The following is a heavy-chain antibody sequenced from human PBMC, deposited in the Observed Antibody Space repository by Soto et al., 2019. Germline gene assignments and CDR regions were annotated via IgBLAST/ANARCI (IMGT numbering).Heavy chain of an antibody. CDR2: ISSSSSYI. V-gene: IGHV3-21*01. J-gene: IGHJ3*02. CDR3: ARGVAYGARYDAFDI. CDR1: GFTFSSYS. D-gene: IGHD4-17*01. Sequence: GGSLRLSCAASGFTFSSYSMNWVRQAPGKGLEWVSSISSSSSYIYYADSVKGRFTISRDNAKSSLYLQMNSLRAEDTAVYYCARGVAYGARYDAFDIWGLGTMVTVSS.